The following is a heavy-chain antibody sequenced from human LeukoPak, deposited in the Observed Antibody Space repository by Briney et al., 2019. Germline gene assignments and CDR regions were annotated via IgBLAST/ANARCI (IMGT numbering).Heavy chain of an antibody. V-gene: IGHV4-61*02. CDR1: GGSISSGSYY. D-gene: IGHD3-22*01. J-gene: IGHJ4*02. CDR2: IYTSGST. Sequence: SQTLSLTCTVSGGSISSGSYYWSWIRQPAGKGLEWIGRIYTSGSTNYNPSLKSRVTISVDTSKNHFSLKLSSVTAADTAVYYCAREDYYDSSGYCYYWGQGTLVTVSS. CDR3: AREDYYDSSGYCYY.